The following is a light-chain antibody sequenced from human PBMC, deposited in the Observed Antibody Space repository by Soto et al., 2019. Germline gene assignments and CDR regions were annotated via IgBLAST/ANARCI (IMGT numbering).Light chain of an antibody. V-gene: IGKV3-15*01. CDR1: QSVSSN. CDR3: QQYNNWPL. Sequence: EIVMTQSPATLSVSPGERATLSCRASQSVSSNLAWYQQKPGQAPRLLIYGASTRATGIPARFSGSGSGTEFTLTISILQSEDFAVYYCQQYNNWPLFGQGTKVEIK. CDR2: GAS. J-gene: IGKJ1*01.